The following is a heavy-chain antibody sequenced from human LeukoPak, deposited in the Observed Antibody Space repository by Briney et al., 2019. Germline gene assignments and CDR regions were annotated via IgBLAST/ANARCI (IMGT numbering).Heavy chain of an antibody. D-gene: IGHD5-24*01. CDR1: GFTFSSYA. Sequence: PGGSLRLSCAASGFTFSSYAMHWVRQAPGKGLEWVAVISYDGSNKYYADSVKGRFTISRDNSKNTLYLQMNSLRAEDTAVYYCARARWLQILVSWGQGTLVTVSS. J-gene: IGHJ5*02. V-gene: IGHV3-30*04. CDR2: ISYDGSNK. CDR3: ARARWLQILVS.